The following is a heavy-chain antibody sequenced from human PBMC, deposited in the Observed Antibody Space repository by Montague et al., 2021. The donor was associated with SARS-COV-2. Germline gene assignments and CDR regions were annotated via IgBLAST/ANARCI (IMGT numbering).Heavy chain of an antibody. CDR2: FDHSGDT. CDR1: GGSISGHC. V-gene: IGHV4-59*11. J-gene: IGHJ2*01. CDR3: AREFRIELWQTNWYFGL. Sequence: SETLSLTCSVSGGSISGHCWSWIRQPPGRGLELIGNFDHSGDTKYNPSLKSRATISVYTSKNQFALRLHSVTAADTAVYYCAREFRIELWQTNWYFGLWGRGTLVTVSS. D-gene: IGHD3-16*01.